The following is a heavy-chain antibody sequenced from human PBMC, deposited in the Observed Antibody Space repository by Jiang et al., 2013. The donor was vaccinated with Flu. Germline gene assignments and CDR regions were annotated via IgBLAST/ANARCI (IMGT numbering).Heavy chain of an antibody. Sequence: GPGLVKPSETLSLTCAVSGYSINTGYFWGWIRQPPGKGLEWIASMYHSGTTYYNPSLKSRVTISVDTSQNQFSLKLSSVTAADTAVYYCARDSYYDKNDDYYYGMDVWGKGTTVLVSS. CDR1: GYSINTGYF. CDR3: ARDSYYDKNDDYYYGMDV. D-gene: IGHD3-22*01. J-gene: IGHJ6*04. CDR2: MYHSGTT. V-gene: IGHV4-38-2*02.